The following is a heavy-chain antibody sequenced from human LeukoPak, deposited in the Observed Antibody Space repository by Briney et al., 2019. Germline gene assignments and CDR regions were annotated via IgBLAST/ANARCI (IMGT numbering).Heavy chain of an antibody. V-gene: IGHV1-8*03. Sequence: ASVKVSCKASGYTFTSYDINWVRQATGQGHEWMGWMNPNSGNTGYAQKFQGRVTITRNTSISTAYMELSSLRSEDTAVYYCARVAYYDSSGYYYVMDAFDIWGQGTMVTVSS. D-gene: IGHD3-22*01. CDR1: GYTFTSYD. CDR3: ARVAYYDSSGYYYVMDAFDI. CDR2: MNPNSGNT. J-gene: IGHJ3*02.